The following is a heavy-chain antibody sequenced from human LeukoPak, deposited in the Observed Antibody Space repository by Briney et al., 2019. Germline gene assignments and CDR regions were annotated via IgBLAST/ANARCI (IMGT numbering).Heavy chain of an antibody. J-gene: IGHJ4*02. CDR1: GCTFSSYA. V-gene: IGHV1-69*05. CDR3: ARGGYSSAPGQFDC. D-gene: IGHD5-18*01. CDR2: IIPIFGTA. Sequence: SSVQVSCKASGCTFSSYAINWVRQAPGQGLEWMGGIIPIFGTANYAQKFQGRVTITTDESTSTAYMELSSLRSEDTAVYYCARGGYSSAPGQFDCWGQGTLVTVSP.